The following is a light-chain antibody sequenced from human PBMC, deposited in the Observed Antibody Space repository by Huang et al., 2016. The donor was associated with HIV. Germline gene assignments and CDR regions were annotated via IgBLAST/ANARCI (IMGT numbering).Light chain of an antibody. V-gene: IGKV1-39*01. CDR1: QSITTY. CDR3: QQSSSHPPWT. CDR2: AAS. J-gene: IGKJ1*01. Sequence: DIQMTQSPSSLSASVGDRVTITCRASQSITTYLNWYQQKPGKAPKLLIYAASSLQSGVPSRFSGSGSGTDFSLTIRSLQPEDFATYFCQQSSSHPPWTFGQGTKVEVK.